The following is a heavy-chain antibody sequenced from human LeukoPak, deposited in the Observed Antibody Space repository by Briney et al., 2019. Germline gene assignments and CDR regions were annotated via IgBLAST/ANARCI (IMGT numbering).Heavy chain of an antibody. V-gene: IGHV3-30*03. CDR2: MTYDGSKR. CDR1: GFTFSSYG. J-gene: IGHJ4*02. CDR3: ARLHGGYNYFDY. Sequence: PGGSLRLSCVVSGFTFSSYGMHWVRQAPGKGLEWVAFMTYDGSKRPYADSVKGRFTISRDNSKNTLYLQMNSLRAEDTAVYYCARLHGGYNYFDYWGQGTLVTVSS. D-gene: IGHD5-24*01.